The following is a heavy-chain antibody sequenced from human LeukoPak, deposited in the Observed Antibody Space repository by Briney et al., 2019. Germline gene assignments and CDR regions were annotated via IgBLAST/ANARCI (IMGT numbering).Heavy chain of an antibody. CDR3: ARIELGYCSSTSCYWGYYYYGMDV. Sequence: ASVKVSCKASGYTFTSYGISWVRQAPGQGLEWMGWISAYNGNTNYAQKLQGRVTMTTDTSTSTAYMELRSLRPDDTAVYYCARIELGYCSSTSCYWGYYYYGMDVWGQGTTVTVSS. CDR1: GYTFTSYG. CDR2: ISAYNGNT. V-gene: IGHV1-18*01. J-gene: IGHJ6*02. D-gene: IGHD2-2*01.